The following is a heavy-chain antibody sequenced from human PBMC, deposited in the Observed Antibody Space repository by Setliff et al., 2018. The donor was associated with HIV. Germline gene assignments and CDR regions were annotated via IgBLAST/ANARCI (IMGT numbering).Heavy chain of an antibody. CDR3: ARGLGGWSVFDP. Sequence: SETLSLTCTVSGGSISSGDYYWTWIRQHPGKGLEWIGEINHTGSTNYNPSLKSRVTISADTSKNQFSLKLSSVTAADTAVYYCARGLGGWSVFDPWGQGTLVTVSS. CDR1: GGSISSGDYY. CDR2: INHTGST. J-gene: IGHJ5*02. V-gene: IGHV4-39*07.